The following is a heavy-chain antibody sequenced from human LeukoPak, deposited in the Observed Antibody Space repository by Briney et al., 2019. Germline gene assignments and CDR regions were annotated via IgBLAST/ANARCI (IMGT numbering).Heavy chain of an antibody. V-gene: IGHV1-2*02. D-gene: IGHD1-1*01. Sequence: ASVKVSCKASGYTFSGYYMYWVRQAPGQGLEWMGWITPNSGGTNYAQKFQGRVTMTRDTSISTAYMELSRLRSDDTAVYYCARGAWVNWNDGFPSDAFDIWGQGTMVTVSS. CDR2: ITPNSGGT. CDR3: ARGAWVNWNDGFPSDAFDI. CDR1: GYTFSGYY. J-gene: IGHJ3*02.